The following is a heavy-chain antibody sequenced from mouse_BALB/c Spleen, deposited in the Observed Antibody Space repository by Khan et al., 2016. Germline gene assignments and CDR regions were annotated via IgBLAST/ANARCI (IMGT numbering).Heavy chain of an antibody. V-gene: IGHV5-6-4*01. CDR2: ISSGGSYT. CDR1: GFNFSRYT. J-gene: IGHJ3*01. Sequence: EVELVESGGGLVKPGGSLKLSCAASGFNFSRYTMSWVRQTPEKRLEWVASISSGGSYTYYKANMKGRVTITRDKSKNTLYLQMSSLKYEDTAMYYCARDSSWVFAYWGQGTLITVSA. CDR3: ARDSSWVFAY. D-gene: IGHD3-1*01.